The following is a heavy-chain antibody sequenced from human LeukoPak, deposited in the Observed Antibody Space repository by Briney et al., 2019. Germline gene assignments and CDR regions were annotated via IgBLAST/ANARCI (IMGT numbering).Heavy chain of an antibody. CDR2: ISASGDTT. Sequence: HPGGSLRLSCAASGFTFSSYAMSWVRQAPGKGLEWVSAISASGDTTHYADSVKGQFTISRDNSKNTVYLQMNSLRAADTAVYYCARELKGAPLTLDCWGQGALVTVSS. CDR3: ARELKGAPLTLDC. D-gene: IGHD1-7*01. CDR1: GFTFSSYA. J-gene: IGHJ4*02. V-gene: IGHV3-23*01.